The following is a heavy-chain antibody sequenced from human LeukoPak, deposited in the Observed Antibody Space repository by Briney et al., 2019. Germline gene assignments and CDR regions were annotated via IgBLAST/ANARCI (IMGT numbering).Heavy chain of an antibody. CDR1: GGTFSSYA. J-gene: IGHJ6*03. D-gene: IGHD2-2*01. CDR3: ASLFLGQLLPYYYYYYMDV. V-gene: IGHV1-69*05. Sequence: GASVKVSCKASGGTFSSYAISWVRQAPGQGLEWMGGIIPIFGTANYAQKFQGRVTITTDESTSTAYMELSSLRSEDTAVYYCASLFLGQLLPYYYYYYMDVWGKGTTVTVSS. CDR2: IIPIFGTA.